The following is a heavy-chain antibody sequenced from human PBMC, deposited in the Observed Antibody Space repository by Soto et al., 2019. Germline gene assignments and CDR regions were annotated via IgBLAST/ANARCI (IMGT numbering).Heavy chain of an antibody. CDR3: ARTYGDCFDY. CDR1: GVSIRSYY. D-gene: IGHD4-17*01. V-gene: IGHV4-59*01. J-gene: IGHJ4*02. Sequence: SETLSLTCTVSGVSIRSYYWSWIRQPPGKGLEWIGNIYYSGSTNYNPSLKSRVTISVDTSKNQFSLKLSSVTAADTAVYYCARTYGDCFDYWGQGTLVTVS. CDR2: IYYSGST.